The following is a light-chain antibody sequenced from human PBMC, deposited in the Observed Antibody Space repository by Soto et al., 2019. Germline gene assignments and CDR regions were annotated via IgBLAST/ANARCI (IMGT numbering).Light chain of an antibody. Sequence: EVVLTQAPGTLSLSPGERATLSCRASQSVRSTYLGWYQQTPGQAHRLLIYGASKRQSGVPDRISGGGSGTDFNLTISSLQPEDFAVYYFQQFNGSVTFGGGTKVEIK. CDR1: QSVRSTY. CDR2: GAS. J-gene: IGKJ4*01. CDR3: QQFNGSVT. V-gene: IGKV3-20*01.